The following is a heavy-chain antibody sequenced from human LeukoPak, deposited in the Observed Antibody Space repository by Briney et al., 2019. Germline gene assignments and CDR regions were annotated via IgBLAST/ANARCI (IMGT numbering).Heavy chain of an antibody. CDR2: INAAGMSS. J-gene: IGHJ3*02. Sequence: GGSLRLSCAASGFGFELHWMHWVRQAPGKGLVWVSRINAAGMSSDYADSAKGRFTISRDNANNMLYLQIHSLGAEDTAVYYCARAYSDVGDAFDIWGQGTMVTVSS. CDR3: ARAYSDVGDAFDI. V-gene: IGHV3-74*01. CDR1: GFGFELHW. D-gene: IGHD4-11*01.